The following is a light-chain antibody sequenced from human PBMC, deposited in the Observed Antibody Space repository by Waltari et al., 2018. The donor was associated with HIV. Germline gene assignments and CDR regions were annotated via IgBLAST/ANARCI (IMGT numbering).Light chain of an antibody. J-gene: IGLJ2*01. V-gene: IGLV3-1*01. CDR1: KLGDRF. CDR2: EDA. Sequence: SYDLPQPPSVSVSPGQTANITCSGDKLGDRFVSWHIQKTGQSPVLVMFEDATQPSGIPERFSGSNSGTTATLTISGTLAMDEADYYCQAWDTDTVVFGGGTKLTVL. CDR3: QAWDTDTVV.